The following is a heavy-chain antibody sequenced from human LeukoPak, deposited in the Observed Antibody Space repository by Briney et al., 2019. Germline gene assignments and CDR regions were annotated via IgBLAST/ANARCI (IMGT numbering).Heavy chain of an antibody. CDR3: AKDGDCSGGSCYDY. D-gene: IGHD2-15*01. Sequence: ASVKVSCKASGYTFTSYGISWVRQAPGQGLEWMGWISAYNGNTNYAQKFQGRVTMTTDTSTSTAYMELRSLRSDDTAVYYCAKDGDCSGGSCYDYWGQGTLVTVSS. V-gene: IGHV1-18*01. CDR2: ISAYNGNT. J-gene: IGHJ4*02. CDR1: GYTFTSYG.